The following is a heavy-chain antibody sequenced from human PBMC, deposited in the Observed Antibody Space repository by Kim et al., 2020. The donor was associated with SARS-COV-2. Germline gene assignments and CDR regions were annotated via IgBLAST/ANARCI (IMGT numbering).Heavy chain of an antibody. J-gene: IGHJ4*02. D-gene: IGHD3-22*01. V-gene: IGHV1-18*01. CDR1: GYTFTSYG. CDR3: AREWEYDSSGYRDY. Sequence: ASVKVSCKASGYTFTSYGISWVRQAPGQGLEWMGWISAYNGNTNYAQKLQGRVTMTTDTSTSTAYMELRSLRSDDTAVYYCAREWEYDSSGYRDYWGQGTLVTVSS. CDR2: ISAYNGNT.